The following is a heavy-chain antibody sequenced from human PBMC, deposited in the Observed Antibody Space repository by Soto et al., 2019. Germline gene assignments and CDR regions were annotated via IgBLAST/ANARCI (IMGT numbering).Heavy chain of an antibody. CDR2: IKQDGSEK. V-gene: IGHV3-7*02. J-gene: IGHJ4*02. D-gene: IGHD5-18*01. CDR3: ASGFRYGYLFEC. Sequence: PGGSLRLSCAASGFTLSNYWMNWVRRAPGKGLEWVANIKQDGSEKYYVDSVKGRFTISRDNAKNSLYLQMNSLRGEDTAVYYCASGFRYGYLFECWGQGTLVTVSS. CDR1: GFTLSNYW.